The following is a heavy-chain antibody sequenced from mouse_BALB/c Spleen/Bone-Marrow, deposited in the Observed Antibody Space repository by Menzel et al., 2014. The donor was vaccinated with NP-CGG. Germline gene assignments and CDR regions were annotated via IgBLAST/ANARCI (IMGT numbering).Heavy chain of an antibody. D-gene: IGHD3-1*01. CDR3: ARVGFSFGY. J-gene: IGHJ2*01. Sequence: VQLQESGAELVRPGSSVKISCKASGYAFSTYWMNWVKQRPGQGLEWIGQIYPGDGDTNYNGKFKGKATLTADRSSSTASMQLSSLTSEDSAVYFCARVGFSFGYWGQGTTLTVSS. CDR2: IYPGDGDT. V-gene: IGHV1-80*01. CDR1: GYAFSTYW.